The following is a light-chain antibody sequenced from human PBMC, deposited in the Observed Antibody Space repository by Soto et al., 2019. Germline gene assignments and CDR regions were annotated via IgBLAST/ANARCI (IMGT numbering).Light chain of an antibody. J-gene: IGKJ4*01. Sequence: DIQMTQSPSSLSASVGDRVTITCRASHSIGTYLSWYQHRPGKAPKLLIYSASTLQSGVPPRFSGSGSGTDFTLTISSLQPEDFATYYCQQSFNTLTFGGGTMVYIK. CDR1: HSIGTY. CDR3: QQSFNTLT. CDR2: SAS. V-gene: IGKV1-39*01.